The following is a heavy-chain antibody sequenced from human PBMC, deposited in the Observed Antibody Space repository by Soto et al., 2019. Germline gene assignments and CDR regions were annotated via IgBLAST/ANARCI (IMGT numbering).Heavy chain of an antibody. D-gene: IGHD2-15*01. V-gene: IGHV1-69*06. Sequence: QVQLVPSGAEVQKPGSSVKVSCKTSGGTFSSYSMSWVRQAPGQGIEWMGGSIPIFGTGNYAQKLQGRVTITADKSTSTAYMELGSLRSEDTAIYYCAREGTKGGLVAFDIWGQGTMFTVSS. CDR1: GGTFSSYS. CDR2: SIPIFGTG. CDR3: AREGTKGGLVAFDI. J-gene: IGHJ3*02.